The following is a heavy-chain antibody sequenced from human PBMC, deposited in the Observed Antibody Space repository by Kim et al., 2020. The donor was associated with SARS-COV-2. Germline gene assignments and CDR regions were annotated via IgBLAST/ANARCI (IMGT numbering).Heavy chain of an antibody. D-gene: IGHD6-13*01. Sequence: YADSVKGRFTISRENSKNTLYLQMNSLRAEDTAVYYCAKVSTQQLAKFDYWGQGTLVTVSS. CDR3: AKVSTQQLAKFDY. V-gene: IGHV3-23*01. J-gene: IGHJ4*02.